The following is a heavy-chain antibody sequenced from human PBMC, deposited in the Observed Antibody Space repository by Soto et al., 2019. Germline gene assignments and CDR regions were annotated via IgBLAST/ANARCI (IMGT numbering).Heavy chain of an antibody. CDR1: GGSISSGGYY. J-gene: IGHJ6*04. V-gene: IGHV4-31*03. CDR3: ARGTAMVMVDV. Sequence: SETLSLTCTVSGGSISSGGYYWSWIRQHPGKGLEWIGYIYYSGSTYYNPSLKSRVTISVDTSKNQFSQKLSSVTAADTAVYYWARGTAMVMVDVWGKGTTVTVSS. CDR2: IYYSGST. D-gene: IGHD5-18*01.